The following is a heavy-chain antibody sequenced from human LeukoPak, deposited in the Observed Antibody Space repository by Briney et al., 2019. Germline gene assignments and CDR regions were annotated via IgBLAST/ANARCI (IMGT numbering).Heavy chain of an antibody. Sequence: PGGSLRLSCAASGFTFSSYEMSWVRQAPREGLGWVSYISSSGGIIYYADSVKGRFTISRDNAKNSLYLQMNSLRAEDTAVYYCARESDYGDFFFDYWGQGTLVTVSS. V-gene: IGHV3-48*03. CDR1: GFTFSSYE. D-gene: IGHD4-17*01. CDR2: ISSSGGII. CDR3: ARESDYGDFFFDY. J-gene: IGHJ4*02.